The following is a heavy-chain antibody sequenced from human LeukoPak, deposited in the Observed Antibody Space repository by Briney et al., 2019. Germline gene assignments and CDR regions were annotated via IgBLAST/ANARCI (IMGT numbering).Heavy chain of an antibody. D-gene: IGHD6-13*01. J-gene: IGHJ4*02. V-gene: IGHV3-30-3*01. Sequence: QPGRSLRLSCAASGFTFSSYAMHWVRQAPGKGLEWVAVISYDGSNKYCADSVKGRFTISRDNSKNTLYLQMNSLRAEDTAVYYCARDPRAIAAAGNGIFDYWGQGNLVTVSS. CDR2: ISYDGSNK. CDR1: GFTFSSYA. CDR3: ARDPRAIAAAGNGIFDY.